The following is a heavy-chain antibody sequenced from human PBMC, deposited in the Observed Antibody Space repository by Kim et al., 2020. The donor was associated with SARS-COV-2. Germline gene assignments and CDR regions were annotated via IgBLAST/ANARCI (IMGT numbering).Heavy chain of an antibody. Sequence: GGSLRLSCAASGFPFSDHTIHCVRQVPGKGLDWVAYVSSGGDIQYYSDSVKGRFTISRDNSKNMVYLQMHSLRPEDTAVYYCAREYKVSVGVFDICGQGT. CDR2: VSSGGDIQ. CDR1: GFPFSDHT. V-gene: IGHV3-30-3*01. D-gene: IGHD1-20*01. CDR3: AREYKVSVGVFDI. J-gene: IGHJ3*02.